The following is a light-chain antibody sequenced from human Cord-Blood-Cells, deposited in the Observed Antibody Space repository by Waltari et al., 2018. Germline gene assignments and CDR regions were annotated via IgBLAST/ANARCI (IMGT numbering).Light chain of an antibody. CDR1: QDISNY. Sequence: DIQMTQSPSSLSASVGDRVTTTCQASQDISNYLNWYQQKPGKAPKPLSYDASNWETWVPSRFSGSGSGTDFTFTISSLQPEDIATYYCQQYDNLPRTFGQGTKVEIK. CDR3: QQYDNLPRT. CDR2: DAS. J-gene: IGKJ1*01. V-gene: IGKV1-33*01.